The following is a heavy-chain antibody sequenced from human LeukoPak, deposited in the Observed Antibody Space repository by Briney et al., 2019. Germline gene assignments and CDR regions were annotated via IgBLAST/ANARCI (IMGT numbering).Heavy chain of an antibody. CDR2: IYHSGST. CDR3: ASLDPYGSGSYEDY. CDR1: GDSISSSQW. V-gene: IGHV4-4*02. J-gene: IGHJ4*02. D-gene: IGHD3-10*01. Sequence: SETLSLTCAVSGDSISSSQWWSWVRQPPGKGLEWIGEIYHSGSTNYNPSLKSRVTISVDTSKNQFSLKLSSVTAADTAVYYCASLDPYGSGSYEDYWGQGTLVTVSS.